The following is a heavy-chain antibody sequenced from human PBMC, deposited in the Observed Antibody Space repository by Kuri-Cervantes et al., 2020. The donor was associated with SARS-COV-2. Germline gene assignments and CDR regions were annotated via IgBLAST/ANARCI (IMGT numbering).Heavy chain of an antibody. CDR1: GGSISSSY. D-gene: IGHD3-3*01. CDR3: AGGTSITIFGVVGWFDP. CDR2: IYHSGST. V-gene: IGHV4-59*01. J-gene: IGHJ5*02. Sequence: ESLKISCTVSGGSISSSYWRWIRQPPGKGLEWIGYIYHSGSTYYNPSLKSRVTISVDRSKNQFSLKLSSVTAADTAVYYCAGGTSITIFGVVGWFDPWGQGTLVTVSS.